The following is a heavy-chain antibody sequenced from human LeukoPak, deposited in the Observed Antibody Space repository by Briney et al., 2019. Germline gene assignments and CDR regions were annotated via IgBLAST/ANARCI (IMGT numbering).Heavy chain of an antibody. J-gene: IGHJ4*02. CDR1: GGSISSSIHF. V-gene: IGHV4-39*01. CDR2: IYYSGNT. Sequence: SETLSLTCSVSGGSISSSIHFWGWIRQPPGKGLEWIGSIYYSGNTYYNLSLKSRVTMSVDTSKNHFSLKVTSVTAADTAMYYCARHENIVVVASATAFDYWGQGTLVTVSS. CDR3: ARHENIVVVASATAFDY. D-gene: IGHD2-15*01.